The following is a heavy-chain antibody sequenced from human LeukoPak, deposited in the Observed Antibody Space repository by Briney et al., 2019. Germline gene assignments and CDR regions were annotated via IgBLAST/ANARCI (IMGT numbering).Heavy chain of an antibody. CDR1: GGSISSGSYY. D-gene: IGHD3-10*01. CDR2: IYASGST. CDR3: ASITGMVRGVIRPPTVYGMDV. V-gene: IGHV4-61*02. Sequence: SETLSLTCTVSGGSISSGSYYWSWIRQPAGKGLEWIGRIYASGSTYYNPSLKSRVTISVDTSKNQFSLKLSSVTAADTAVYYCASITGMVRGVIRPPTVYGMDVWGQGTTVTVSS. J-gene: IGHJ6*02.